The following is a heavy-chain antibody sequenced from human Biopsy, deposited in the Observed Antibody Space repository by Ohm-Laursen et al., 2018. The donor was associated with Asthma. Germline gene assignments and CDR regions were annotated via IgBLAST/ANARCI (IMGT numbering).Heavy chain of an antibody. D-gene: IGHD3-22*01. CDR2: ISPDGRSA. CDR3: VKDTVEDRGGYYTFDV. V-gene: IGHV3-23*01. CDR1: GFTFGGYA. Sequence: GSLRLSCTASGFTFGGYAMSWARQAPGKGLEWVSTISPDGRSAHGPDSFRGRFTISRDNSRDTLYLQMCSLRADDTAVYYCVKDTVEDRGGYYTFDVWGQGTKVTVSS. J-gene: IGHJ3*01.